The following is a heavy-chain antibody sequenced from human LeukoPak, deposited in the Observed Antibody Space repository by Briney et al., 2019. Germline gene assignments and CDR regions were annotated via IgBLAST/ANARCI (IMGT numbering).Heavy chain of an antibody. Sequence: GGSLRLSCAASGFTFSNFEMTWVRQAPEKGLELVSYISSSGSAIYYADSVKGRFTISRDNAKNSLYLQMNSPRAEDTAVYYCLPDAFDIWGQGTMVTVSS. V-gene: IGHV3-48*03. CDR2: ISSSGSAI. J-gene: IGHJ3*02. CDR1: GFTFSNFE. CDR3: LPDAFDI.